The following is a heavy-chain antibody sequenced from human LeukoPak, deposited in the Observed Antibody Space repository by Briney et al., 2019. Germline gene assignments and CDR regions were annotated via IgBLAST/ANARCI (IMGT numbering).Heavy chain of an antibody. CDR2: ISHGGAA. CDR3: AREGCSGTNCLYYFYYMDV. Sequence: PSETLSLTCTVSGGSMSSHIYYWGWIRQPPGKRLEWIGSISHGGAAYYKPSLKSRVTISVDTSNNQFSLKLSSVTAADTAVYYCAREGCSGTNCLYYFYYMDVWGKGTTVTVSS. J-gene: IGHJ6*03. CDR1: GGSMSSHIYY. D-gene: IGHD2-2*01. V-gene: IGHV4-39*07.